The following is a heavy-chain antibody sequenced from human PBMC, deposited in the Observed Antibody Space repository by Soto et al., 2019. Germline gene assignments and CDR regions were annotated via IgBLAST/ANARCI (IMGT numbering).Heavy chain of an antibody. CDR1: GGTLSNYA. Sequence: ASVKVSCKASGGTLSNYAIAWVRLAPGQGLEWVGGVIPIFSIMKYAQKFQDRVTFTADDSTNTAYMELSSLTPEVTAVYYCARGRTIFGVVNFDYWGQGTLVTVSS. V-gene: IGHV1-69*13. D-gene: IGHD3-3*01. CDR3: ARGRTIFGVVNFDY. J-gene: IGHJ4*02. CDR2: VIPIFSIM.